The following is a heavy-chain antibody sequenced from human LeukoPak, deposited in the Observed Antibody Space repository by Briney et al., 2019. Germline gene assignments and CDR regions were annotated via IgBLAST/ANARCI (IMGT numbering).Heavy chain of an antibody. J-gene: IGHJ4*02. CDR1: GGSIISGDNY. CDR2: IFYSVST. D-gene: IGHD3-9*01. V-gene: IGHV4-30-4*01. CDR3: AKARHYDIMTGYYRTGYFDY. Sequence: SQTLSLTCTVSGGSIISGDNYWSWVRQPPGKGLEWIGNIFYSVSTYYNPSLQSRVTISLDTSKNQFSLMLSSVTAADTAVYYCAKARHYDIMTGYYRTGYFDYWGQGTLVTVSS.